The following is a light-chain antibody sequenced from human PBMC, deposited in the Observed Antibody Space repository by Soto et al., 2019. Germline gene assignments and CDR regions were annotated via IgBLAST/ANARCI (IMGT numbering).Light chain of an antibody. Sequence: EIVLTQSPGTLSLSPGERATLSCRASQSISSSYLAWYQQKPGQAPRLLIYGTFNRATGIPDRFSGSGSGTDFTLTISRLEPEDCAVYFCQQYGSSPYTFGQGTKLEI. CDR1: QSISSSY. CDR2: GTF. CDR3: QQYGSSPYT. J-gene: IGKJ2*01. V-gene: IGKV3-20*01.